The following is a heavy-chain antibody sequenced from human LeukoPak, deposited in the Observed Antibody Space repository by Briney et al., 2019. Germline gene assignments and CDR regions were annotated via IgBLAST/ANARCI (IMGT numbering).Heavy chain of an antibody. D-gene: IGHD2-15*01. CDR3: ARDQPREDIVVVVAAAFDY. V-gene: IGHV3-21*01. Sequence: GGSLRLSCAASGFTFSTYEMNWVRQAPGKGLEWVSSISSSSSYIYYADSVKGRFTISRDNAKNSLYLQMNSLRAEDTAVYYCARDQPREDIVVVVAAAFDYWGQGTLVTVSS. CDR2: ISSSSSYI. CDR1: GFTFSTYE. J-gene: IGHJ4*02.